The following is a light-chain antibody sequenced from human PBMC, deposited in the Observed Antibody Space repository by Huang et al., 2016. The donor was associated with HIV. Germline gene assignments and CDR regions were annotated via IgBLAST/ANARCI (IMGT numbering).Light chain of an antibody. CDR2: DAS. J-gene: IGKJ1*01. Sequence: EIVLTQSPATLSLSPGERATLSCRASQSISSYLAWYQPKPGQAPSLLIHDASNRSTGVPARFSGSGSGTDFTLTISSLEPEDFAVYYCQQRSNWPPEGTFGQGTKVEIK. CDR1: QSISSY. CDR3: QQRSNWPPEGT. V-gene: IGKV3-11*01.